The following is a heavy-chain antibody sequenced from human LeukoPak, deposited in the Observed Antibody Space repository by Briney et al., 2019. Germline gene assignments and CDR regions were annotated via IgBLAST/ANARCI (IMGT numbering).Heavy chain of an antibody. CDR2: IIPIFGTA. D-gene: IGHD3-10*01. V-gene: IGHV1-69*05. CDR3: ARDFGSGVFDP. Sequence: SVKVSCKASGGTFSSYAISWVRQAPGQGLEWMGGIIPIFGTANYAQKFQGRVTITTDESTSTAYMELSSLRSEDTTIYYCARDFGSGVFDPWGQGTLVTVSS. J-gene: IGHJ5*02. CDR1: GGTFSSYA.